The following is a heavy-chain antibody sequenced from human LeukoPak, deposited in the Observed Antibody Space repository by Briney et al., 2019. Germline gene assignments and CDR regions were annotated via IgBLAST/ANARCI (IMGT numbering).Heavy chain of an antibody. V-gene: IGHV4-39*01. D-gene: IGHD1-26*01. CDR3: ARCRGSSPFYYYYMDV. Sequence: SETLSLTCTVSGGSISSSSYYWGWIRQPPGKGLEWIGSIYYSGSTCYNPSLKSRVTISVDTSKNQFSLKLSSVTAADTAVYYCARCRGSSPFYYYYMDVWGKGTTVTVSS. CDR1: GGSISSSSYY. J-gene: IGHJ6*03. CDR2: IYYSGST.